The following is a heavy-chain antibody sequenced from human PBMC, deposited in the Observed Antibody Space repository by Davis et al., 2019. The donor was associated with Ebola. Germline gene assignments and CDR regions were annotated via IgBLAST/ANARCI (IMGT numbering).Heavy chain of an antibody. Sequence: GESLKISCAASGFTFSSYAMHWVRQAPGKGLEWVAVISYDGSNKYYADSVKGRFTISRDNSKNTLYLQMNSLRAEDTAVYYCARDIDSSGYAFDYWGQGTLVTVSS. D-gene: IGHD3-22*01. CDR1: GFTFSSYA. CDR2: ISYDGSNK. CDR3: ARDIDSSGYAFDY. V-gene: IGHV3-30-3*01. J-gene: IGHJ4*02.